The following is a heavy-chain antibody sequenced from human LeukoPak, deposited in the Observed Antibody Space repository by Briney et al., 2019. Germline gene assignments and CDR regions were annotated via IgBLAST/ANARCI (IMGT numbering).Heavy chain of an antibody. Sequence: SETLSLTCTVSGGSISSSSYYWGWIRQPPRKGLEWIGSIYYSGSTYYNPSLKSRVTISVDTSKNQFSLKVSSVTAADTAVYYCARLSWNVAARLYYFDYWGQGTLVTVSS. V-gene: IGHV4-39*07. D-gene: IGHD6-6*01. CDR3: ARLSWNVAARLYYFDY. CDR1: GGSISSSSYY. J-gene: IGHJ4*02. CDR2: IYYSGST.